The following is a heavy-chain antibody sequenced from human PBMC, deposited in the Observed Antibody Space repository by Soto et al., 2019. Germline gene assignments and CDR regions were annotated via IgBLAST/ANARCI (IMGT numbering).Heavy chain of an antibody. V-gene: IGHV3-64*01. Sequence: GSLRLSCAASGFTFSTYFMHWVRQAPGKGLEYVSAIDSNGDTTYYASSVKSRFTVSRDNSKNTLYLQMGNLRTEDMAVYYCARAPAYYGSARYYFAYWGQGALVTVSS. J-gene: IGHJ4*02. CDR2: IDSNGDTT. CDR3: ARAPAYYGSARYYFAY. D-gene: IGHD3-10*01. CDR1: GFTFSTYF.